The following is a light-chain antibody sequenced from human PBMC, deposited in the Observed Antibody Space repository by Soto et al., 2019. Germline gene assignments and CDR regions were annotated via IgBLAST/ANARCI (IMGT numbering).Light chain of an antibody. Sequence: EIVMTQSPATLSVSPGERATLSCRASQSVSSNLAWYQQKPGQAPRRLIYGASTRATGIPATLSGSGSGRAFTLTISSLQYEDFAVYYFQQYNNWPPWTFGQGTKVEIK. CDR3: QQYNNWPPWT. CDR2: GAS. V-gene: IGKV3-15*01. J-gene: IGKJ1*01. CDR1: QSVSSN.